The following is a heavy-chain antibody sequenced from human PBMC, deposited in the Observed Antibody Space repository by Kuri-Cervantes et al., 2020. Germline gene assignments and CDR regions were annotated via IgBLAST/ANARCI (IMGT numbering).Heavy chain of an antibody. V-gene: IGHV1-18*01. D-gene: IGHD7-27*01. J-gene: IGHJ4*02. CDR2: ISAYNGNT. CDR1: GYTFTSYG. Sequence: ASVKVSCKASGYTFTSYGISWVRQAPGQGLEWMGWISAYNGNTNYAQKLQGRVTMTRDTSTSTVYMELSSLRSEDTAVYYCARALGTGGWRDWGQGTLVTVSS. CDR3: ARALGTGGWRD.